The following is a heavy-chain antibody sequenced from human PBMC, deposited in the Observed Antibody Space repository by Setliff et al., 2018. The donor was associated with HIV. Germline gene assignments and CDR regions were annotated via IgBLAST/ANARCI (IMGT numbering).Heavy chain of an antibody. J-gene: IGHJ4*02. CDR1: GFRFSDYW. D-gene: IGHD4-17*01. Sequence: GGSLRLSCGASGFRFSDYWMTWVRQAPGRGLESVANIKQDGSEKFYVDSVKGRFTISRDNAKNSLYLQLNSLRPEDTAVYYCARDKDEDYGSTSFDYWGQGILVTVSS. CDR3: ARDKDEDYGSTSFDY. CDR2: IKQDGSEK. V-gene: IGHV3-7*03.